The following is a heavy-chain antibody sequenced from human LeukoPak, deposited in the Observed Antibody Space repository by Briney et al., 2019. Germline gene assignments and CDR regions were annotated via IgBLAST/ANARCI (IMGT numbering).Heavy chain of an antibody. CDR2: IKSKNEGGTT. CDR3: TTDLDPEFPVDY. CDR1: GFTFSSYA. Sequence: PGGSLRLSCAASGFTFSSYAMSWVRQAPGKGLEWVGRIKSKNEGGTTDYAAPVKGRFTIARDGSKNTLYLQMNSLKTEDTAVYYCTTDLDPEFPVDYWGQGTLVTVSS. J-gene: IGHJ4*02. D-gene: IGHD2-21*01. V-gene: IGHV3-15*01.